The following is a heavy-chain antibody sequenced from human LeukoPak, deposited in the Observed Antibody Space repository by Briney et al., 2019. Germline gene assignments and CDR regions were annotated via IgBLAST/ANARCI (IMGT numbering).Heavy chain of an antibody. Sequence: GGSLRLSCAASEFTFSIYEMNWVRQTPGKGLEWLSYISSSGNSIYYADSVGGRFTISRDNAKNSLYLQMSSLRVEDTAVYYCARGGSAASSNWFDAWGQGTLVTVSS. CDR1: EFTFSIYE. CDR3: ARGGSAASSNWFDA. J-gene: IGHJ5*02. CDR2: ISSSGNSI. V-gene: IGHV3-48*03. D-gene: IGHD1-26*01.